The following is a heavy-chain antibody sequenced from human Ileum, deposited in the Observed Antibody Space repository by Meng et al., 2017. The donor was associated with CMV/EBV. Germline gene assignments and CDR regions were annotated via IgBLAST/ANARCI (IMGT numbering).Heavy chain of an antibody. Sequence: SVNVSCKASGYTFTSYYMHWVRQAPGQGLEWMGIINPSGCSTSYAQKFQGRVTMTRDTSTSTVYMELSSLRSEDTAVYYCARDLVVPAAILYYGMDVWGQGTTVTVSS. CDR2: INPSGCST. CDR3: ARDLVVPAAILYYGMDV. J-gene: IGHJ6*02. D-gene: IGHD2-2*01. CDR1: GYTFTSYY. V-gene: IGHV1-46*01.